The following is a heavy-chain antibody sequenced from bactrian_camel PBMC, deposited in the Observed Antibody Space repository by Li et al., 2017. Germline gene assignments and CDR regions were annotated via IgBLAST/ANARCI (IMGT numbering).Heavy chain of an antibody. V-gene: IGHV3S40*01. CDR2: INYDGSTT. Sequence: DVQLVESGGGLVEPGGSLRVSCAASGFAPGTVDMMWVRQAPGKGLEWVSYINYDGSTTSVADSVKGRFTISRDNAKSTVYLEMNSLKPEDMAVYFCARDVPGPGVDFDYWGQGTQVTVS. CDR3: ARDVPGPGVDFDY. J-gene: IGHJ6*01. CDR1: GFAPGTVD.